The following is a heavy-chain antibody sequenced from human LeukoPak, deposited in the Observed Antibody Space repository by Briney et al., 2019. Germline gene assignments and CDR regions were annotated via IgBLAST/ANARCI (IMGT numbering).Heavy chain of an antibody. CDR1: GGSISSDTYF. Sequence: SETLSLTCTVSGGSISSDTYFWSWIRQPAGKGLEWIGRISSTGRTDYNPSLTSRVAISVDTSKNQFSMKLSSVTAADTAVYYCAKGAGPPWFDPWGQGTLVTVSS. CDR3: AKGAGPPWFDP. J-gene: IGHJ5*02. CDR2: ISSTGRT. D-gene: IGHD6-19*01. V-gene: IGHV4-61*02.